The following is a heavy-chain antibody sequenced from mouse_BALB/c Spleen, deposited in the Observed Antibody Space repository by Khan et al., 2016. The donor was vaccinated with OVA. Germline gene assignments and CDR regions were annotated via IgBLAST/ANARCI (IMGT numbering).Heavy chain of an antibody. V-gene: IGHV1-7*01. J-gene: IGHJ2*01. CDR1: GYTFTSYW. Sequence: QVQLQQSGAELAKPGASVKMSCKASGYTFTSYWMHWVKQRPGQGLEWIGYINPSTGYTEYNQKFKGKATLTADKSSSTAYMQRISLTSEDSAVYYCARDYGSSYYFDYWGQGTTLTVSS. D-gene: IGHD1-1*01. CDR3: ARDYGSSYYFDY. CDR2: INPSTGYT.